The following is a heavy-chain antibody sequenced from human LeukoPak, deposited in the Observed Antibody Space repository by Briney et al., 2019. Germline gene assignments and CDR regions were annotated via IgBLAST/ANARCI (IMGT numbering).Heavy chain of an antibody. V-gene: IGHV4-39*02. J-gene: IGHJ4*02. CDR2: IYHSGST. CDR3: ATEDVVVPTAAQRPIDF. D-gene: IGHD2-2*01. CDR1: GGSIRNSSFF. Sequence: SETLSLTCTVSGGSIRNSSFFWGWVRQSPGKGLEWIASIYHSGSTYYNPSLKSRVTITLDTSKNQFSLTLNSVTAADTAVYYCATEDVVVPTAAQRPIDFWGQGKLVTVSS.